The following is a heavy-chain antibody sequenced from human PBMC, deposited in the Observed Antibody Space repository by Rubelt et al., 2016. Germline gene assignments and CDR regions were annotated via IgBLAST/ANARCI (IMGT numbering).Heavy chain of an antibody. J-gene: IGHJ4*02. CDR1: GGTFSSYA. CDR3: ARAASTGTTLLDLGY. D-gene: IGHD4-17*01. V-gene: IGHV1-69*06. Sequence: QVQLVQSGSELKKPGASVKVSCKASGGTFSSYAISWVRQAPGQGLEWMGGIIPIFGTANYAQKCQGRVTITGDKSTSTAYMELNSLRAEDTAVYYCARAASTGTTLLDLGYWGQGTLVTVSS. CDR2: IIPIFGTA.